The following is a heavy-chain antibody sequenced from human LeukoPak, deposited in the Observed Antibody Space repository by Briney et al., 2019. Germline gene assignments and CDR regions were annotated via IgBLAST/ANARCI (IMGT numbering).Heavy chain of an antibody. CDR1: GFTFSSYG. V-gene: IGHV3-30*03. Sequence: PGRSLRLSCAASGFTFSSYGMHWVRQAPGKGLEWVAVISYDGSNKYYADSVKGRFTISRDNAKNSVFLQMNSLRVENTAVYYCATSDYFGSGRGGVSPSDHWGQGTLVTVSS. CDR3: ATSDYFGSGRGGVSPSDH. CDR2: ISYDGSNK. D-gene: IGHD3-10*01. J-gene: IGHJ4*02.